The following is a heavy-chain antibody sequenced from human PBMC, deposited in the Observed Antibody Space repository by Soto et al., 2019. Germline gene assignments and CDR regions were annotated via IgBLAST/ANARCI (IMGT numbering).Heavy chain of an antibody. CDR1: GGTFRTYA. D-gene: IGHD6-19*01. J-gene: IGHJ6*02. V-gene: IGHV1-69*12. CDR2: IIPIFGTV. CDR3: AKGAVAGTPTSYYDYGMDV. Sequence: QVQLLQSGAEVKKPGSSVRVSCEASGGTFRTYAISWVRQAPGQGLEWMGEIIPIFGTVNYAQRFQGRVTSTADESTTTVYMDLRSLRSEDTAVYYCAKGAVAGTPTSYYDYGMDVWGQGTTVTVSS.